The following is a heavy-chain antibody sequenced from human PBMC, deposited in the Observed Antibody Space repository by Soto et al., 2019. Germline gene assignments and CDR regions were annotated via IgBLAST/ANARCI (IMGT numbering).Heavy chain of an antibody. CDR2: INAGNGNT. Sequence: ASVKVSCKASGYTFTSYTMHWVRQAPGQRLEWMGWINAGNGNTKYSQKFQGRVTITRDTSASTAYMELSSLRSEDTAVYFCARPGEYYAFWSGSYDYWGQGTLVTVSS. CDR3: ARPGEYYAFWSGSYDY. D-gene: IGHD3-3*01. CDR1: GYTFTSYT. V-gene: IGHV1-3*01. J-gene: IGHJ4*02.